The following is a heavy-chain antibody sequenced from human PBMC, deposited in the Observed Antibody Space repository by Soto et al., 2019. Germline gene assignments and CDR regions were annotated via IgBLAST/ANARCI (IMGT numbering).Heavy chain of an antibody. CDR1: GGSISSSSYY. V-gene: IGHV4-39*01. D-gene: IGHD2-15*01. CDR2: IYYSGST. J-gene: IGHJ4*02. Sequence: SETLSLTCTISGGSISSSSYYWGWIRQPPGKGLEWIGSIYYSGSTYYNPSLKSRVTISVDTSKNQFSLKLSSVTAADTAVYYCARLPICSGGSCYPFDYWGQGTLVTVSS. CDR3: ARLPICSGGSCYPFDY.